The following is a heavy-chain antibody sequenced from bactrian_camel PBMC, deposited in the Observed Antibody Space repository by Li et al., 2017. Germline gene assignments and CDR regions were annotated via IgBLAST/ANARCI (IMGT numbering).Heavy chain of an antibody. CDR1: AYTPANVR. CDR3: AADRRRHGPPSLRPGDYSV. CDR2: LASDGSS. D-gene: IGHD2*01. V-gene: IGHV3S53*01. J-gene: IGHJ4*01. Sequence: HVQLVESGPYSVQPGGSLRLSCAFDAYTPANVRMAWFRQAPGREREGVASLASDGSSIYANSLKGRFSISKDNARNWLDLQMDSLEPGDTARYYCAADRRRHGPPSLRPGDYSVWGQGTQVTVS.